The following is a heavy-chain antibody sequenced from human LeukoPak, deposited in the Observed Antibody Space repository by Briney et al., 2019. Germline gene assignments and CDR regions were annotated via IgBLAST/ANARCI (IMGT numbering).Heavy chain of an antibody. Sequence: GGSLRLSCAASGFTFSSYAMSWVRQAPGKGLEWVSAISGSGGSTYYADSVKGRFTISRDNSKNTLYLQMNSLRAEDTAVYYCAILPQYYYDSSGPPGYYYHMDVWGKGTTVTVSS. CDR2: ISGSGGST. D-gene: IGHD3-22*01. V-gene: IGHV3-23*01. CDR3: AILPQYYYDSSGPPGYYYHMDV. J-gene: IGHJ6*03. CDR1: GFTFSSYA.